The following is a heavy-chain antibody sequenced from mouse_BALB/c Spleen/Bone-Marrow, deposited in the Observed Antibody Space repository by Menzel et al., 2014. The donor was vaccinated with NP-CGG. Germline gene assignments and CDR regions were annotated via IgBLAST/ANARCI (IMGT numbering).Heavy chain of an antibody. Sequence: VQLQQSGPELVKPGASVKVSCKASGYAFTNYNMNWVKQSHGKSLVWIGYIDPYSGGTNYNQKFRGKATLTVDKSSSTAYMHLNSLTSEDSAVYYCSKGVLAYFDYWGQGTTLTVSS. V-gene: IGHV1S135*01. CDR1: GYAFTNYN. D-gene: IGHD2-14*01. CDR3: SKGVLAYFDY. CDR2: IDPYSGGT. J-gene: IGHJ2*01.